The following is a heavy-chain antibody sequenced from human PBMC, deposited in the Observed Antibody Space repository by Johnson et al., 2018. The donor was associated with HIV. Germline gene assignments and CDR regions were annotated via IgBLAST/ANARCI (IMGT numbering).Heavy chain of an antibody. D-gene: IGHD6-13*01. Sequence: QVQLVESGGGVVQPGRSLRLSCAASGFTFSSYAMHWVRQAPGKGLEWVAVIWYDGSNKYYADSVKGRFTISRDNSKNTLYLQMNSLRAEDTAVYYCAKYRQQLVRSAFDIWGQGTMVTVSS. CDR1: GFTFSSYA. CDR2: IWYDGSNK. J-gene: IGHJ3*02. CDR3: AKYRQQLVRSAFDI. V-gene: IGHV3-30*18.